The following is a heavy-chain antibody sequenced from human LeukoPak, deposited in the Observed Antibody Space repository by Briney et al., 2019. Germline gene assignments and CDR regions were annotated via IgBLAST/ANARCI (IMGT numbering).Heavy chain of an antibody. CDR3: ARVLWFGELFPNWFDP. CDR2: INPNSGGT. V-gene: IGHV1-2*02. CDR1: GYTFTGYY. D-gene: IGHD3-10*01. Sequence: ASVKVSCKASGYTFTGYYMRWVRQAPGQGLEWMGWINPNSGGTNYAQKFQGRVTMTRDTSISTAYMELSRLRSDDTAVYYCARVLWFGELFPNWFDPWGQGTLVTVSS. J-gene: IGHJ5*02.